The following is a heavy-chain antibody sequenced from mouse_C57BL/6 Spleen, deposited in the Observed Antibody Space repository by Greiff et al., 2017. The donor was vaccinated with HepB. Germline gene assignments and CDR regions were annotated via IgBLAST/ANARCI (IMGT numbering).Heavy chain of an antibody. J-gene: IGHJ1*03. Sequence: EVKLVESGPELVKPGASVKISCKASGYTFTDYYMNWVKQSHGKSLEWIGDINPNNGGTSYNQKFKGKATLTVDKSSSTAYMELRSLTSEDSAVYYCARINSNSPYFYFDVWGTGTTVTVSS. CDR2: INPNNGGT. D-gene: IGHD2-5*01. CDR3: ARINSNSPYFYFDV. CDR1: GYTFTDYY. V-gene: IGHV1-26*01.